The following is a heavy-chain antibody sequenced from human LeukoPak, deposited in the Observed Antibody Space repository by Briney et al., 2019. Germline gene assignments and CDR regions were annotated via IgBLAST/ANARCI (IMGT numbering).Heavy chain of an antibody. Sequence: GGSLRLSCAASAFTFSNYAMSWVRQAPGKGLEWVSAISGDGVSTYYADSVRGRFTISRDNSKNTLYLQMNSLRAEDTAVYYCAWILTAAGTRYWGQGTLVTVSS. CDR1: AFTFSNYA. CDR2: ISGDGVST. J-gene: IGHJ4*02. V-gene: IGHV3-23*01. D-gene: IGHD6-13*01. CDR3: AWILTAAGTRY.